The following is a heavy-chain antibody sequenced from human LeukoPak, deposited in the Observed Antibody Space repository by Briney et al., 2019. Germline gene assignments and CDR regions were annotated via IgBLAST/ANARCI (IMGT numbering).Heavy chain of an antibody. D-gene: IGHD3-10*01. CDR3: ARLEEGYGSGRRENYYYYYMDV. Sequence: SETLSLTCTVSGGSISSYYWSWIRQPPGKGLERIGYIYYCGSTNYNPSLKSRVTISVDTSKNQFSLKLSFVTAADTAVYYCARLEEGYGSGRRENYYYYYMDVWGKGRTVTISS. J-gene: IGHJ6*03. CDR1: GGSISSYY. CDR2: IYYCGST. V-gene: IGHV4-59*01.